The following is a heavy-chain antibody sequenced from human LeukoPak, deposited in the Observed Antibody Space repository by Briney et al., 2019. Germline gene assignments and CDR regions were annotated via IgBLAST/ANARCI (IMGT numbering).Heavy chain of an antibody. CDR1: GYTFTGHA. CDR3: AKGGWVAVTGMDS. CDR2: INTKTGNP. V-gene: IGHV7-4-1*02. Sequence: ASVKVSCKASGYTFTGHAMNWVRQAPGQGPEWMGYINTKTGNPTYAQGFTGRFVFSLDASVSTAYLQISSLKPEDTGVYYCAKGGWVAVTGMDSWGQGTLVTVSS. J-gene: IGHJ4*02. D-gene: IGHD6-19*01.